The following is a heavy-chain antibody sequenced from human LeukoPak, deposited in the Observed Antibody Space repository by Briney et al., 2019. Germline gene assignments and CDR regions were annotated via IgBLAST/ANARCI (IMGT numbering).Heavy chain of an antibody. CDR3: ARSYYDSSGYLVIDY. D-gene: IGHD3-22*01. Sequence: SVKVSCKASGGTFSSYAISWVRQAPGQGLEWMGRIIPILGIANYAQKFQGRVTITADKSTSTAYMELSSPRSEDTAVYYCARSYYDSSGYLVIDYWGQGTLVTVSS. CDR1: GGTFSSYA. V-gene: IGHV1-69*04. CDR2: IIPILGIA. J-gene: IGHJ4*02.